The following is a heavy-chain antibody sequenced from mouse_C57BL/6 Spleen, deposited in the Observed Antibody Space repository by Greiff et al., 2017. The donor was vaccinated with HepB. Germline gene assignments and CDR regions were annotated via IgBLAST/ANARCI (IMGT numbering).Heavy chain of an antibody. D-gene: IGHD2-3*01. CDR2: IYPGDGDT. CDR1: GYAFSSSW. J-gene: IGHJ2*01. Sequence: VQLQQSGPELVKPGASVKISCKASGYAFSSSWMNWVKPRPGKGLEWIGRIYPGDGDTNYNGKLKGKATLTADKSSSTAYMQLSSLTSEDSAFYFCASGDGYWYYLDYWGQGTTLTVSS. V-gene: IGHV1-82*01. CDR3: ASGDGYWYYLDY.